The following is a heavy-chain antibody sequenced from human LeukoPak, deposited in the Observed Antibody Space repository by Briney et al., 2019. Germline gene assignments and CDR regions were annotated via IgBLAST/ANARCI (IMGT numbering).Heavy chain of an antibody. CDR1: GGTFSSYA. CDR3: ARYSSSWYNWFDP. D-gene: IGHD6-13*01. CDR2: IIPIFGTA. Sequence: ASVTVSCKASGGTFSSYAISWVRQAAGEGLEWMGGIIPIFGTANYAQKFQGRVTITADKSTSTAYMELSSLRSEDTAVYYCARYSSSWYNWFDPWGQGTLVTGSS. V-gene: IGHV1-69*06. J-gene: IGHJ5*02.